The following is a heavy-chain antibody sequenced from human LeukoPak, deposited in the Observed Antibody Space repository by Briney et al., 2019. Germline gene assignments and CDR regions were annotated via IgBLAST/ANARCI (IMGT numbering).Heavy chain of an antibody. Sequence: SETLSLTCAVYGGSFSGYYWSWIRQPPGKGLEWIGEINHSGSTNYNPSLKSRVTISVDTSKNQFSLKLSSVTAADTAVYYCASITTEMATIDYWGQGTLVTVSS. V-gene: IGHV4-34*01. CDR3: ASITTEMATIDY. D-gene: IGHD5-24*01. J-gene: IGHJ4*02. CDR1: GGSFSGYY. CDR2: INHSGST.